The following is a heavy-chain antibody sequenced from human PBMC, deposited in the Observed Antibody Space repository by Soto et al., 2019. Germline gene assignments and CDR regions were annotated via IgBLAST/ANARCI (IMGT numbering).Heavy chain of an antibody. CDR2: IYYSGST. V-gene: IGHV4-61*01. CDR1: GGSVSSGSYY. Sequence: QVQLQESGPGLVKPSETLSLTCTVSGGSVSSGSYYWSWIRQPPGKGLEWIGYIYYSGSTNYNPSLKGRFTISVDTSKNQFSLKLSSVTAADTAVYYCARGGGNTGTTNFQHWGQGTLVTVSS. D-gene: IGHD1-7*01. J-gene: IGHJ1*01. CDR3: ARGGGNTGTTNFQH.